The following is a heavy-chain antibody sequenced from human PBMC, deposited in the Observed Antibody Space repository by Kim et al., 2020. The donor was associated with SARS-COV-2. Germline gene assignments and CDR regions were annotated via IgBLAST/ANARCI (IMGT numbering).Heavy chain of an antibody. D-gene: IGHD5-18*01. CDR3: ARGGQHTYGYDY. Sequence: YYADSVNGRFTISRDNSKKTLYLQMNSPSADDTAVYYWARGGQHTYGYDYWGQGTLVTVSS. V-gene: IGHV3-23*01. J-gene: IGHJ4*02.